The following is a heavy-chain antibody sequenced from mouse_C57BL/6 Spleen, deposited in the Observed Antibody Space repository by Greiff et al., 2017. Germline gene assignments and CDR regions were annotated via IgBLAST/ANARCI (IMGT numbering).Heavy chain of an antibody. Sequence: VQLKQSGPGLVKPSQSLSLTCSVTGYSITSGYYWNWIRQFPGNKLEWMGYISYDGSNNYNPSLKNRISITRDTSKNQFFLKLNSVTTEDTATYYCARGTGNWYFDVWGTGTTVTVSS. D-gene: IGHD4-1*01. CDR3: ARGTGNWYFDV. V-gene: IGHV3-6*01. J-gene: IGHJ1*03. CDR2: ISYDGSN. CDR1: GYSITSGYY.